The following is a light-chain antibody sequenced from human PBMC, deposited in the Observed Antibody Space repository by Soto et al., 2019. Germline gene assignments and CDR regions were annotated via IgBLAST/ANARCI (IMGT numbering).Light chain of an antibody. CDR3: GAWDSSLSIYV. J-gene: IGLJ1*01. V-gene: IGLV1-51*01. CDR1: SSNMAENY. Sequence: QSVLTQPPSVSAAPGQKVTISCAGSSSNMAENYVSWYQQLPGTAPKVLIYDNNTRPSGIPDRFSGSKSGTSATLGITGLQAGDEADYYCGAWDSSLSIYVFGTGPKVTVL. CDR2: DNN.